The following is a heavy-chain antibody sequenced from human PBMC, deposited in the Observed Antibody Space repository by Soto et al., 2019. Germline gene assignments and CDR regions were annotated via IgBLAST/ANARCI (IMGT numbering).Heavy chain of an antibody. CDR1: GGSISSYY. CDR2: IYYSGST. Sequence: SETLSLTCTVSGGSISSYYWSWIRQPPGKGLEWIGYIYYSGSTNYNPSLKSRVTISVDTSKNQFSLKLSSVTAADTAVYYCASGDYDFWSGYLNYWGQGTLVTVSS. D-gene: IGHD3-3*01. CDR3: ASGDYDFWSGYLNY. V-gene: IGHV4-59*08. J-gene: IGHJ4*02.